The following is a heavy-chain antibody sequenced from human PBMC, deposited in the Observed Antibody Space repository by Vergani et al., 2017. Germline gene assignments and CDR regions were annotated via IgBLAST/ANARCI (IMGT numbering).Heavy chain of an antibody. Sequence: EVQLVESGGGLVQPGRSLRLSCAASGFTFDDYVMHWVRQAPGKGLEWVSGISWNCGSIGYADSVKGRLTIFRDNAKNSLYLQMNSLRAEDTALYYCAKGAYGSGSYWYFDLWGRGTLVTVSS. D-gene: IGHD3-10*01. CDR2: ISWNCGSI. CDR3: AKGAYGSGSYWYFDL. J-gene: IGHJ2*01. CDR1: GFTFDDYV. V-gene: IGHV3-9*01.